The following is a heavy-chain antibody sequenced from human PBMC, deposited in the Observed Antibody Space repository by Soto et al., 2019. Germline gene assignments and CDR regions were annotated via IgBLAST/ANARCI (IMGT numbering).Heavy chain of an antibody. CDR1: GWSFMGFD. Sequence: SATRSLTGAVWGWSFMGFDWSWSLPPQGKGLEWIGEINDSGTTNYNPSLKSRVTISADTSKTHFSLRMTSVTAADTDVYYCARETSQNVYSHYGMDVWGQGTTVT. CDR2: INDSGTT. V-gene: IGHV4-34*01. J-gene: IGHJ6*02. CDR3: ARETSQNVYSHYGMDV.